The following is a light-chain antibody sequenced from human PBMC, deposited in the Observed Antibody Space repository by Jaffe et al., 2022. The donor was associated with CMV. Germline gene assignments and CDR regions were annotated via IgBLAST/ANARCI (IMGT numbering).Light chain of an antibody. J-gene: IGLJ2*01. Sequence: QSALTQPASVSGSPGQSITISCTGTSSDVGGYNYVSWYQQHPGKAPKLMIYDVSNRPSGVSNRFSGSKSGSTASLTISGLQAEDEADYYCSSYTSSTTVTFAGGTKLTVL. CDR2: DVS. CDR3: SSYTSSTTVT. CDR1: SSDVGGYNY. V-gene: IGLV2-14*03.